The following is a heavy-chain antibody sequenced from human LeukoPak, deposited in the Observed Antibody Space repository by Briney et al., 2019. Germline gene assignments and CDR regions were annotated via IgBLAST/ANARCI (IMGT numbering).Heavy chain of an antibody. CDR2: ISYDGSNK. J-gene: IGHJ4*02. CDR1: GFTVSSNY. Sequence: SGGSLRLSCAASGFTVSSNYMSWVRQAPGKGLEWVAVISYDGSNKYYADSVKGRFTISRDNSKNTLYLQMNSLRAEDTAVYYCAKDDGYNSFDYWGQGTLVTVSS. V-gene: IGHV3-30*18. D-gene: IGHD5-24*01. CDR3: AKDDGYNSFDY.